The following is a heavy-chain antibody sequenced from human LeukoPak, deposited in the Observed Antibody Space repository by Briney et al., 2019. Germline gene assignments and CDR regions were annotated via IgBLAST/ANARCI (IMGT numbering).Heavy chain of an antibody. V-gene: IGHV4-34*01. D-gene: IGHD3-22*01. CDR3: AREYDSSGYTDY. Sequence: SETLSLTCAVYGGSFSGYYWSWIRQPPGKGLEWVGEINHSGSTNYNPSLKSRVTISVDTSKNQFSLKLSSVTAADTAVYYCAREYDSSGYTDYWGQGTLVTVSS. CDR1: GGSFSGYY. CDR2: INHSGST. J-gene: IGHJ4*02.